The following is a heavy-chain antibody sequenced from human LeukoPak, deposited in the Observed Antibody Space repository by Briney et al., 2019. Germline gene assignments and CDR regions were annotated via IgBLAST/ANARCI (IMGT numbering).Heavy chain of an antibody. V-gene: IGHV3-48*01. J-gene: IGHJ4*02. D-gene: IGHD6-13*01. CDR2: ISSISSII. Sequence: GGSLRLSCAAAGFTFSTYSMSWVRQAPGKGLEWVSYISSISSIIYYADSVKGRFTISRDNAKSSLYLQMNSLRAEDTAVYYCARSRPGTEAGQPNFDYWGQGTLVTVSS. CDR1: GFTFSTYS. CDR3: ARSRPGTEAGQPNFDY.